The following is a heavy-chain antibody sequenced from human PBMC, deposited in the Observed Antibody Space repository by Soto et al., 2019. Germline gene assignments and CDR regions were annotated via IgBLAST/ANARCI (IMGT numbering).Heavy chain of an antibody. V-gene: IGHV3-15*07. CDR1: GFTFNGAW. Sequence: GGSLRLSCTASGFTFNGAWMNWVRQAPGKGLEWVGRVKSKVDGGSIDYAAPVRGRFTISRDDSRSTVDLQMNSLSAEDSAMYYCSADLPDWGAYVFDYRGQRYSLTVSS. J-gene: IGHJ4*02. CDR3: SADLPDWGAYVFDY. D-gene: IGHD3-16*01. CDR2: VKSKVDGGSI.